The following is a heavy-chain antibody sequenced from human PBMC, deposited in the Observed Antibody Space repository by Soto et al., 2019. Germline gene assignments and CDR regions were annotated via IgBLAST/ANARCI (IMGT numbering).Heavy chain of an antibody. V-gene: IGHV3-33*01. CDR2: IWYDGSNK. Sequence: QVQLVESGGGVVQPGRSLRLSCAASGFTFSSYGMHWVRQAPGKGLEWVAVIWYDGSNKYYADSVKGGFTISRDNSKNTLYLQMNSLRAEDTAVYYCARRSQARARFYYYGMDVWGQGTTVTVSS. CDR1: GFTFSSYG. J-gene: IGHJ6*02. CDR3: ARRSQARARFYYYGMDV. D-gene: IGHD6-6*01.